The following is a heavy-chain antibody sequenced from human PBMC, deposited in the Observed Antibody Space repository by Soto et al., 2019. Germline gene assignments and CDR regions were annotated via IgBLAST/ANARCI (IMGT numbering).Heavy chain of an antibody. D-gene: IGHD2-2*01. CDR1: GFTFSSYW. CDR3: AKSLSAIPGDA. V-gene: IGHV3-7*05. CDR2: IKQDGSEI. J-gene: IGHJ5*02. Sequence: GGSLRLSCAASGFTFSSYWMSWVRQGPGKGPEWVANIKQDGSEIYYVDSVKGRFAISRDNAKSSLYLQMTSLRSEDTAVYHCAKSLSAIPGDAWGQGTLVTVSS.